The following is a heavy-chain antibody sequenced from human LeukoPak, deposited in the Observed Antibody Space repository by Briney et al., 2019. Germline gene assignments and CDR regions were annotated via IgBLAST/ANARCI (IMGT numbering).Heavy chain of an antibody. CDR1: GFTFTSSA. J-gene: IGHJ6*04. CDR3: AADRSLWFGELPIHGMDV. D-gene: IGHD3-10*01. CDR2: IVVGSGNT. Sequence: ASVKVSCKASGFTFTSSAVQWVRQARGQRLEWIGWIVVGSGNTNYAQKFQERVTITRDMSTSTAYMELSSLRSEDTAVYYCAADRSLWFGELPIHGMDVWGKGTTVTVSS. V-gene: IGHV1-58*01.